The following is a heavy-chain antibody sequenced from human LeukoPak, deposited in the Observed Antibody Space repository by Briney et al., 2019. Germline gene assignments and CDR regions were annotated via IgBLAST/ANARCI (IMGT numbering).Heavy chain of an antibody. CDR1: GGSISNND. CDR2: IYNSGST. Sequence: SETLSLTCTVSGGSISNNDWSWIRQPPGKGLEWIGYIYNSGSTNYNPSLKSRVAISVDTSKNQFSLKLSSVTAADTAVYYCTRLIMSSIYYYYMDVWGKGTTVTVSS. D-gene: IGHD3-10*01. J-gene: IGHJ6*03. CDR3: TRLIMSSIYYYYMDV. V-gene: IGHV4-59*01.